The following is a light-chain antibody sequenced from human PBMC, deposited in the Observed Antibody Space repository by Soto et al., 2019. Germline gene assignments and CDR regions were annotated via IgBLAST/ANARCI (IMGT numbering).Light chain of an antibody. CDR2: AAS. CDR1: QTISGY. Sequence: IQMNKSPSSLSASIVDSVTITCRASQTISGYLNWYQQKPGKAPRLLINAASNMQSGVPSRFRGSGSETEFTLTITSLQPEDFAAYYCQHSYTMPRTFGEGSKVDIK. V-gene: IGKV1-39*01. CDR3: QHSYTMPRT. J-gene: IGKJ4*02.